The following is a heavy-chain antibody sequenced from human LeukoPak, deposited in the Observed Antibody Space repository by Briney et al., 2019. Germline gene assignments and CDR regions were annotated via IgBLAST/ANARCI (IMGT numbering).Heavy chain of an antibody. D-gene: IGHD4-17*01. CDR2: INSDGSST. J-gene: IGHJ4*02. CDR1: GFTFSNYW. CDR3: AKGGATVIDY. Sequence: SGGPLRLSCAASGFTFSNYWMHWVRQAPGKGLVWVSRINSDGSSTTSADSVKGRFTISRDNAKNTLYLQMNSLRAEDTAVYYCAKGGATVIDYWGQGTLVTVSS. V-gene: IGHV3-74*01.